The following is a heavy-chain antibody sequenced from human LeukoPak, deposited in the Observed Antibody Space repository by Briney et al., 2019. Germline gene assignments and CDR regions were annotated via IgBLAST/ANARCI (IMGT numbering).Heavy chain of an antibody. CDR1: GYTFTGYY. D-gene: IGHD7-27*01. J-gene: IGHJ4*02. CDR3: ARYQANWGLLLDY. CDR2: INPNSGGT. V-gene: IGHV1-2*02. Sequence: GASVKVSCKASGYTFTGYYMHWVRQAPGQGLEWMGWINPNSGGTNYAQKFQGRVTMTRDTSISTAYMELSRLRSDDTAVYYCARYQANWGLLLDYWGQGTLVTVSS.